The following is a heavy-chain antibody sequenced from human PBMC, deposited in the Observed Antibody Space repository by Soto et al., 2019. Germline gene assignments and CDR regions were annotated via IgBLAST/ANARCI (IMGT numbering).Heavy chain of an antibody. J-gene: IGHJ4*02. CDR1: GDSIKTHY. CDR3: ASGWMAAFDN. V-gene: IGHV4-59*11. Sequence: SETLSLTCNVTGDSIKTHYWSWIRQAPGKGLEWIGYIYYSGSTLYNPSLKRRVTISADTAKNQFSLRLTSLTAADTAVYYCASGWMAAFDNWGQGTLVTVS. D-gene: IGHD2-2*03. CDR2: IYYSGST.